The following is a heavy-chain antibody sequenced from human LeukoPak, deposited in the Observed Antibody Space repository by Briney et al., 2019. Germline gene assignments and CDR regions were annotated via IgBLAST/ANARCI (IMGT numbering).Heavy chain of an antibody. Sequence: GGSLRLSCTTSGFTFVNSPMGWFRQPPGKGLEWIGVIKPQASGAITEYDASLQGRFSISRDNSESIAYLHMVSLTAEDTAIYYCTGNWFNYWSQGALVTVYS. V-gene: IGHV3-49*03. CDR3: TGNWFNY. CDR2: IKPQASGAIT. CDR1: GFTFVNSP. J-gene: IGHJ5*01.